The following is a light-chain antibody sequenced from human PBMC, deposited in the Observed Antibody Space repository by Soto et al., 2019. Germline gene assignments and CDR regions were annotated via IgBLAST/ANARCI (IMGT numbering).Light chain of an antibody. V-gene: IGLV2-14*01. CDR2: DVS. J-gene: IGLJ1*01. CDR3: SSYTSTSTYV. CDR1: SSDVGGYNF. Sequence: QSALTQPASVSGSPGQSITISCTGTSSDVGGYNFVSWYQQHPDKAPKLMIYDVSDRPSGVSNRFSGSKSGNTASLTISGLQAEDEADYYCSSYTSTSTYVFGTGTTLTVL.